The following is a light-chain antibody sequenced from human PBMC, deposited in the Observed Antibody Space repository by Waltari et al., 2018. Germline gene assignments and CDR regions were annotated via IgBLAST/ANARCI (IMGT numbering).Light chain of an antibody. Sequence: DIQMTQSPSSLSASVGARVTITCQASQDIKSSLNWYQQKPGKAPKLLIYDASTLETGVPSSFSEIRSGTDFTFTISGLQPEEIETYNCQQFHYLWTFGQGTKVE. CDR1: QDIKSS. CDR2: DAS. J-gene: IGKJ1*01. V-gene: IGKV1-33*01. CDR3: QQFHYLWT.